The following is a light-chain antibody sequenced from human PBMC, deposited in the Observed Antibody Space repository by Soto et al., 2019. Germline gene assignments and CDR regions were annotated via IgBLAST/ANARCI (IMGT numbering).Light chain of an antibody. J-gene: IGLJ2*01. CDR2: SNN. CDR3: AAWDDSLNGVV. Sequence: QAVVTQPPSASETPGQRVTISCSGSSSNIGSNTVNWYQQFPGTAPKFLIYSNNQRPSGVPDRFSGSKSGTSASLDISGLQSEDEADYYCAAWDDSLNGVVFGGGTKVTVL. V-gene: IGLV1-44*01. CDR1: SSNIGSNT.